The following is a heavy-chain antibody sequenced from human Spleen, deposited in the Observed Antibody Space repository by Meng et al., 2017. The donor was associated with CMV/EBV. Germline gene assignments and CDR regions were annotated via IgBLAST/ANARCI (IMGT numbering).Heavy chain of an antibody. CDR2: INHSGST. V-gene: IGHV4-34*01. Sequence: SETLCLTCAVYGGSFSGYYWRWIRQPPGKGLEWIGEINHSGSTNYNPSLKSRVTISVDTSKNQFSLRLSSVTAADTAVYYCARRPLGSRAHLDYWGQGTLVTVSS. J-gene: IGHJ4*02. CDR1: GGSFSGYY. CDR3: ARRPLGSRAHLDY. D-gene: IGHD1-14*01.